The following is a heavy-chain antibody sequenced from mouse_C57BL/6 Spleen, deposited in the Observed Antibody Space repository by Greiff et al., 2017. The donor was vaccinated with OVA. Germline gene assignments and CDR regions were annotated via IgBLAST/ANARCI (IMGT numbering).Heavy chain of an antibody. Sequence: EVKLQESGGGLVQPGGSLCLSCAASGFTFTDYYMSWVRQPPGKALEWLGFIRNKANGYTTEYSASVKGRFTISRDNSQSILYLQMNALRAEDSATYYCATVVARGYAMDYWGQGTSVTVSS. CDR1: GFTFTDYY. J-gene: IGHJ4*01. CDR2: IRNKANGYTT. CDR3: ATVVARGYAMDY. D-gene: IGHD1-1*01. V-gene: IGHV7-3*01.